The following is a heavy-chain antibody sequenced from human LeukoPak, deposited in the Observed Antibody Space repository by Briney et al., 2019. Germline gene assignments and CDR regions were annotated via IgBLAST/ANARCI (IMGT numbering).Heavy chain of an antibody. D-gene: IGHD2-15*01. J-gene: IGHJ4*02. V-gene: IGHV4-34*01. CDR1: GGSFSDYY. CDR2: INHSGST. Sequence: SETLTLTCAVYGGSFSDYYWNWIRQPPGKGLEWIGEINHSGSTNYNPSLKSRVTISVDTSKNQFSLKLSSVTAADTAVYYCSYAVVVSAVLFDYWGQGTLVTVSP. CDR3: SYAVVVSAVLFDY.